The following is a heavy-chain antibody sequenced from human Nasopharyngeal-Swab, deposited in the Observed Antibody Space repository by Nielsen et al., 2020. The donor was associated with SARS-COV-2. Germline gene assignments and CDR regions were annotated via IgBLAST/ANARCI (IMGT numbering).Heavy chain of an antibody. CDR2: MNPNSGNT. CDR1: GYTFTSYD. J-gene: IGHJ5*02. V-gene: IGHV1-8*01. Sequence: ASVKVSCKASGYTFTSYDINWVRQATGQGLEWMGWMNPNSGNTGYAQKFQGRVTMTRNTSIGTAYMELSSLRSEDTAVYYCASLKHSSGWYNWFDPWGQGTLVTVSS. D-gene: IGHD6-19*01. CDR3: ASLKHSSGWYNWFDP.